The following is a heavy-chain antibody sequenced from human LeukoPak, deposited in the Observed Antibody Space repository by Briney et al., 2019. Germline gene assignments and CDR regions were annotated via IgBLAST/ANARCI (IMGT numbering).Heavy chain of an antibody. CDR3: ARELWFANAPGSWLDP. CDR2: IFHTGST. CDR1: GDSISSGGYS. J-gene: IGHJ5*02. Sequence: SEPLSLTCVVSGDSISSGGYSWSWIRQPPGKGLEWIGYIFHTGSTFYNPSLKSRVTISVDNSKNQFSLRLSSVTAADTAVYYCARELWFANAPGSWLDPWGQGTLVTVST. D-gene: IGHD3-10*01. V-gene: IGHV4-30-2*01.